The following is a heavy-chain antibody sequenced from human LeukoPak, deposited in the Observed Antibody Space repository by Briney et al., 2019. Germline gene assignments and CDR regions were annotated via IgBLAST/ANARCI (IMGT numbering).Heavy chain of an antibody. D-gene: IGHD6-13*01. CDR3: ARTKGLAALVGFFDY. CDR2: IYYSGST. Sequence: SETLSLTCAVSGGSISSGGYSWSWIRQPPGKGLEWIGYIYYSGSTYYNPSLKSRVTISVDTSKNQFSLKLSSVTAADTAVYYCARTKGLAALVGFFDYWGQGTLVTVSS. CDR1: GGSISSGGYS. V-gene: IGHV4-30-4*07. J-gene: IGHJ4*02.